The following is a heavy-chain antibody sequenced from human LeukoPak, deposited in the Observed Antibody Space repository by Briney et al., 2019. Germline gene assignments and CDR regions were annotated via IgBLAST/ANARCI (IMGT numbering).Heavy chain of an antibody. V-gene: IGHV1-24*01. Sequence: ASVKVSCKVSGYTLTELSMHRVRQAPGKGLEWMGGFDPEDGETIYAQKFQGRVTMTEDTSTDTAYMELSSLRSEDTAVYYCATGYYGSGSYYDDYWGQGTLVTVSS. D-gene: IGHD3-10*01. CDR3: ATGYYGSGSYYDDY. CDR1: GYTLTELS. CDR2: FDPEDGET. J-gene: IGHJ4*02.